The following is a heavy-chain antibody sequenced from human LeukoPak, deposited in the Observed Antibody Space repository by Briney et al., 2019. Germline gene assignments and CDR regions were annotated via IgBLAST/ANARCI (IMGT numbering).Heavy chain of an antibody. D-gene: IGHD4-23*01. CDR3: ARDYGGSSPFDY. CDR1: GFTLSSYE. J-gene: IGHJ4*02. V-gene: IGHV3-48*03. Sequence: GGSLRLSCAASGFTLSSYEMHWVRQAPGKGLEWVSYISSSGSTIYYADSVKGRFTISRDNAKNSLYLQMSSLRAEDTAVYHCARDYGGSSPFDYWGQGTLVTVSS. CDR2: ISSSGSTI.